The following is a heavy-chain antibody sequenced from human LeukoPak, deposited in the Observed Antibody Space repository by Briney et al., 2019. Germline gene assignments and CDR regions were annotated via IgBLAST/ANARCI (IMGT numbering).Heavy chain of an antibody. Sequence: GASVKVSCKVSGYTLTELSMHWVRQAPGKGVEWMGGFDPEDGETIYAQKFQGRVTMTEDTSTDTTYMELSSLRSEDTAVYYCATVNKDIVVQQGSWFDPWGQGTLVTVSS. D-gene: IGHD2-15*01. J-gene: IGHJ5*02. CDR2: FDPEDGET. V-gene: IGHV1-24*01. CDR3: ATVNKDIVVQQGSWFDP. CDR1: GYTLTELS.